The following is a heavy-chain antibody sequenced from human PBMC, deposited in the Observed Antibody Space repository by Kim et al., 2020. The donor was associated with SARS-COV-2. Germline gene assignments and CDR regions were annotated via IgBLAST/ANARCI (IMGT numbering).Heavy chain of an antibody. D-gene: IGHD3-22*01. CDR1: GYTFTSYA. J-gene: IGHJ5*02. CDR2: INTNTGNP. Sequence: ASVKVSCKASGYTFTSYAMNWVRQAPGQGLEWMGWINTNTGNPTYAQGFTGRFVFSLDTSVSTAYLQISSLKAEDTAVYYCAREPWPSTYYYDSNWFDPWGQGTLVTVSS. V-gene: IGHV7-4-1*02. CDR3: AREPWPSTYYYDSNWFDP.